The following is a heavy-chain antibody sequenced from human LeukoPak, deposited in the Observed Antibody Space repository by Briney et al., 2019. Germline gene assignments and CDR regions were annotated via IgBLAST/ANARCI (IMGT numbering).Heavy chain of an antibody. CDR2: IYYSGST. D-gene: IGHD3-22*01. CDR1: GGSISNYY. Sequence: SETLSLTCTVSGGSISNYYWSWIRQPPGKELEWIGYIYYSGSTNYNPSLTGRVTISVDTSKNQLPLNLSSVTAADTAMYYCARPSRTGSGWDAFDIWGQGTMVTVSS. CDR3: ARPSRTGSGWDAFDI. V-gene: IGHV4-59*08. J-gene: IGHJ3*02.